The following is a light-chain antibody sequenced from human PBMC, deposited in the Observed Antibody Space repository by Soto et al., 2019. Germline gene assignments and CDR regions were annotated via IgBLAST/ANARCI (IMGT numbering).Light chain of an antibody. J-gene: IGLJ1*01. CDR2: EVT. CDR3: MSYTGSSHV. V-gene: IGLV2-8*01. CDR1: SSDVGSYKY. Sequence: QSALTQPPSASGSPGQSVTIYCTGTSSDVGSYKYVSWYQQQHPGKAPKLIIYEVTKRPSGVPDRFSGSKSGNTASLTVSGLQAEDEADYYCMSYTGSSHVFGTGTKVTVL.